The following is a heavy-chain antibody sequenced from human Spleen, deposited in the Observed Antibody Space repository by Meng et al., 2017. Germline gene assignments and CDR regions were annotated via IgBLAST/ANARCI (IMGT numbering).Heavy chain of an antibody. CDR3: ARDFDALEFSVHYGMDV. CDR1: GFTFSDYY. V-gene: IGHV3-11*01. D-gene: IGHD3-3*01. J-gene: IGHJ6*02. Sequence: GGSLRLSCAASGFTFSDYYMSWIRQAPGKGLEWVSYISSSGSTIYYADSVKGRFTISRDNAKNSLYLQMNSLRAEDTAVYYCARDFDALEFSVHYGMDVWGQGTTVTVSS. CDR2: ISSSGSTI.